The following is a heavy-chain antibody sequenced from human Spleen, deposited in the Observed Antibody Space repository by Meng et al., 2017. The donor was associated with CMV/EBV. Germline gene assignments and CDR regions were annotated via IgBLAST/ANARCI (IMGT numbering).Heavy chain of an antibody. CDR3: ARRDISGYWYFDL. J-gene: IGHJ2*01. Sequence: SETLSLTCTVSGGSMTDSYWSWIRQSPGKGLEWIGYSGSTNYNPSLQSRVTISVDTSKKQFSLKLKSMTAADTAVYFCARRDISGYWYFDLWGRGTLVTVSS. V-gene: IGHV4-59*01. CDR1: GGSMTDSY. D-gene: IGHD3-10*01. CDR2: SGST.